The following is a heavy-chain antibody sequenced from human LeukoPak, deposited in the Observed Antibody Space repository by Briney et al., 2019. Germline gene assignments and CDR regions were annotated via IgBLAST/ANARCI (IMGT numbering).Heavy chain of an antibody. V-gene: IGHV4-34*01. CDR2: INHSGST. CDR3: ARAEPPPNWGPGRYFDY. J-gene: IGHJ4*02. CDR1: GGSFSGYY. D-gene: IGHD7-27*01. Sequence: PSETLSLTCAVYGGSFSGYYWSWIRQPPGKGLEWIGEINHSGSTNYNPSLKSRVTISVDTSKNQFSLKLSSVTAADTAVYYCARAEPPPNWGPGRYFDYWGQGTLVTVSS.